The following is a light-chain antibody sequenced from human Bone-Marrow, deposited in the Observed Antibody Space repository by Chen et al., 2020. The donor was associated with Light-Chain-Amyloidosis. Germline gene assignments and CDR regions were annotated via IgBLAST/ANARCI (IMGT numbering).Light chain of an antibody. CDR3: QSYQGSSQGV. J-gene: IGLJ3*02. V-gene: IGLV6-57*01. CDR1: SGSIDTNY. Sequence: NFMLTQPHSVSESPGKTVIISCTRSSGSIDTNYVQWYQQRPGSSPTTVIYEDDQRHSGVPDRFSGSIDRSSNSASLTISGLKTEDEADYYCQSYQGSSQGVFGGGTKLTVL. CDR2: EDD.